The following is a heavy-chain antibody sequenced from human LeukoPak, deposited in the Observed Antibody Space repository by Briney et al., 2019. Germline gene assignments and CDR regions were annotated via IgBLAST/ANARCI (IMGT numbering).Heavy chain of an antibody. CDR1: GFTFTTYW. CDR3: ARDAVDTANAV. J-gene: IGHJ6*02. CDR2: INSDGSIA. Sequence: GGSLRLSCAASGFTFTTYWMHWVRQAPGKGLVWVSHINSDGSIASYADSVKGRFTISRDNAKNTLYLQMNSLRAEDTAVYYCARDAVDTANAVWGQGTTVTVSS. D-gene: IGHD5-18*01. V-gene: IGHV3-74*01.